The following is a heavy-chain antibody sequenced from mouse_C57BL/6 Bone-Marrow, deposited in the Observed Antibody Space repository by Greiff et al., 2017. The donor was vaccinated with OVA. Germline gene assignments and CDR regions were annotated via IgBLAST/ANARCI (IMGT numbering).Heavy chain of an antibody. CDR3: ARRGDHDRFDY. V-gene: IGHV1-69*01. CDR1: GYTFTSYW. Sequence: QVQLKQPGAELVMPGASVKLSCKASGYTFTSYWMHWVKQRPGQGLEWIGEIDPSDSYTNYNQKFKGKSTLTVDKSSSTAYMQLSSLTSEDSAVYYCARRGDHDRFDYWGQGTTLTVSS. D-gene: IGHD2-4*01. J-gene: IGHJ2*01. CDR2: IDPSDSYT.